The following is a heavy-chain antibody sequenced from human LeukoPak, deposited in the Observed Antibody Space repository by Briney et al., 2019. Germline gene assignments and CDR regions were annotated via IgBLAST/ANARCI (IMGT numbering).Heavy chain of an antibody. J-gene: IGHJ3*02. CDR2: ISAYNGNT. CDR1: GYTFTSYG. Sequence: ASGKVSCKASGYTFTSYGISWVRQAPGQGLEWMGWISAYNGNTNYAQKLQGRVTMTTDTSTSTAYMELRSLRSDDTAVYYCATTYYYDSSGSPLEAFDIWGQGTMVTVSS. D-gene: IGHD3-22*01. V-gene: IGHV1-18*01. CDR3: ATTYYYDSSGSPLEAFDI.